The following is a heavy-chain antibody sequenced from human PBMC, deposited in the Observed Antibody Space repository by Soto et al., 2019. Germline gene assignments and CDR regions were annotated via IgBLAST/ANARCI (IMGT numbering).Heavy chain of an antibody. Sequence: PSVKVSCKASGGTFSSYAISWVRQAPGQGLEWMGGIIPILGIANYAQKFQGRVTITADKSTSTAYMELSSLRSEDTAVYYCARARDYSSSFDYWGQGTLVTVSS. D-gene: IGHD6-6*01. V-gene: IGHV1-69*10. CDR1: GGTFSSYA. J-gene: IGHJ4*02. CDR2: IIPILGIA. CDR3: ARARDYSSSFDY.